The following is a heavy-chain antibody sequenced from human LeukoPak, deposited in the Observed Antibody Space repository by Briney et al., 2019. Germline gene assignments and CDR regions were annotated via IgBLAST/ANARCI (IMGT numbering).Heavy chain of an antibody. CDR1: GVTFSSYL. J-gene: IGHJ6*02. Sequence: PGGSLRLSCVASGVTFSSYLMHWVRQVPGKGLVWVSRINRDGRSTSYADSVKGRFTISRDNAKNTMYLQMNSLTVEDTAVYYCANALPDYYGMDVWGQGTTVTVSS. V-gene: IGHV3-74*01. CDR3: ANALPDYYGMDV. CDR2: INRDGRST.